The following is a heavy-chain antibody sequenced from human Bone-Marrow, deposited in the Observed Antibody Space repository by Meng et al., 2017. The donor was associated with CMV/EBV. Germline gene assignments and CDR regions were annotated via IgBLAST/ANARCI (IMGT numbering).Heavy chain of an antibody. CDR1: GFTFSSYW. CDR3: ANKYHGYYGMDV. J-gene: IGHJ6*02. CDR2: IKQDGSEK. D-gene: IGHD2-2*01. Sequence: GGSLRLSCAASGFTFSSYWMSWVRQAPGKGLEWVANIKQDGSEKYYVDSVKGRFTISRDNSKNTLYLQMNSLGAEDTAVYYCANKYHGYYGMDVWGQGTTVTVSS. V-gene: IGHV3-7*03.